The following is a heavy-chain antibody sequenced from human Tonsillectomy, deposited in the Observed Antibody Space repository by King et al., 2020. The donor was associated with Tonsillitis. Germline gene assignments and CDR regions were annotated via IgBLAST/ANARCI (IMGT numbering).Heavy chain of an antibody. Sequence: KLVQSGAEVKKPGESLKIYCKGSGYSFTSYWIGWVRQMPGKGLEWMGIIYPGDSETRYSPSFQGQVTISVDKSISTAYLQWSSLQASDTAMYYCARLGYYGSGTYYWGNWFDPWGQGTLVTVSS. J-gene: IGHJ5*02. CDR2: IYPGDSET. V-gene: IGHV5-51*03. CDR1: GYSFTSYW. D-gene: IGHD3-10*01. CDR3: ARLGYYGSGTYYWGNWFDP.